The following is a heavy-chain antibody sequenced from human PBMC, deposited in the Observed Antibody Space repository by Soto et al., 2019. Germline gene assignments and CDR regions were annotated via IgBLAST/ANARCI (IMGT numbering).Heavy chain of an antibody. Sequence: SETLSLTCTFSGCSISSYYWSLIRQPTGKGLEWIGYIYYSGSTNYNPSLKSRVTISVDTSKNQFSLKLSSVTAADTAVYYCARRVAARRGFDPWGQGTLVTVSS. J-gene: IGHJ5*02. V-gene: IGHV4-59*08. CDR1: GCSISSYY. CDR3: ARRVAARRGFDP. CDR2: IYYSGST. D-gene: IGHD6-6*01.